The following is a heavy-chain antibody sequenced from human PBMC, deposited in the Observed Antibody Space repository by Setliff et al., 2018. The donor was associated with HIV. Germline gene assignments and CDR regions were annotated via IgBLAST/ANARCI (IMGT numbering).Heavy chain of an antibody. CDR1: DDSFTNYD. CDR3: ARLGRAIDDGGSSLRLDF. J-gene: IGHJ4*02. D-gene: IGHD2-21*01. CDR2: ISSSGTT. V-gene: IGHV4-59*08. Sequence: PSETLSLTCVVSDDSFTNYDWTWIRQSPGMALEWIGYISSSGTTNYNPSLRSRVTISIETSNTRFSLWLRSATAADTATYFCARLGRAIDDGGSSLRLDFWGQGMLVTVSS.